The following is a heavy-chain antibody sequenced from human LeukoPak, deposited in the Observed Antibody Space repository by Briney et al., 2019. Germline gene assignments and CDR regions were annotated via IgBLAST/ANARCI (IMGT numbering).Heavy chain of an antibody. Sequence: SETLSLTCAVYGGSFSGYYWSWIRQPPGKGLEWLGEINHSGRTNYNPSLKSRVTISVDPSKNQFSLRLSSVTAADPAVYYCARTGELLVLRAFDIWGQGTMVTVSS. D-gene: IGHD3-10*01. J-gene: IGHJ3*02. CDR3: ARTGELLVLRAFDI. V-gene: IGHV4-34*01. CDR1: GGSFSGYY. CDR2: INHSGRT.